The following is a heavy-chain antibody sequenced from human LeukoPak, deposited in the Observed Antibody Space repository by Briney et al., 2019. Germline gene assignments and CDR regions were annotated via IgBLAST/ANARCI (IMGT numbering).Heavy chain of an antibody. J-gene: IGHJ4*02. V-gene: IGHV3-7*01. Sequence: GGSLRLSCAAYGFMFSTYWMTWVRQAPGKGLEFVANIKPDGSETYYVDSVKGRFTISRDNTKNLVFLQMKSLRGEDAAVYHCGGFGYEAAIDLWGQGTLVTVSS. D-gene: IGHD2-15*01. CDR3: GGFGYEAAIDL. CDR1: GFMFSTYW. CDR2: IKPDGSET.